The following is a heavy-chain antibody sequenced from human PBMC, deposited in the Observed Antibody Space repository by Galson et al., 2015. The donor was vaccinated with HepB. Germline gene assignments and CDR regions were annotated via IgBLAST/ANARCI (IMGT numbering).Heavy chain of an antibody. CDR3: ARSSRVAAAGKWADAFDI. J-gene: IGHJ3*02. Sequence: ETLSLTCTVSGGSISSSSYYWGWIRQPPGKGLEWIGSIYYSGSTYYNPSLKSRVTISVDTSKNQFSLKLSSVTAADTAVYYCARSSRVAAAGKWADAFDIWGQGTMVTVSS. CDR2: IYYSGST. V-gene: IGHV4-39*01. D-gene: IGHD6-13*01. CDR1: GGSISSSSYY.